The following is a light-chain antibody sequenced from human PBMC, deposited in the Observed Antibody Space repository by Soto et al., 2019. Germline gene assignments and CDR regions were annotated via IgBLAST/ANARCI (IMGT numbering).Light chain of an antibody. CDR1: QSVSSSY. Sequence: EIVLTQSPGTLSLSPGERATLSCRASQSVSSSYLAWYQQKPGQAPRLLIYGASSRATGISDRFSGSGSGTDFTLIISRLEPEDFAVYYCQQYGSSPRTFGQGTKVEIK. V-gene: IGKV3-20*01. CDR2: GAS. J-gene: IGKJ1*01. CDR3: QQYGSSPRT.